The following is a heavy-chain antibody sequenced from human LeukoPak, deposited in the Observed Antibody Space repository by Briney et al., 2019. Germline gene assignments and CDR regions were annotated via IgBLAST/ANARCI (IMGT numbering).Heavy chain of an antibody. CDR3: AKNGGPAANGYYMDV. CDR1: GFTFNSYA. D-gene: IGHD2-15*01. CDR2: ISGSGGST. J-gene: IGHJ6*03. V-gene: IGHV3-23*01. Sequence: SGGSPRLSCAGSGFTFNSYAMSWVRQAPGKGLEWVSAISGSGGSTYYADSVKGRFTISRDNSKNTLYLQMNSLRAEDTAIYYCAKNGGPAANGYYMDVWGKGTTVTVSS.